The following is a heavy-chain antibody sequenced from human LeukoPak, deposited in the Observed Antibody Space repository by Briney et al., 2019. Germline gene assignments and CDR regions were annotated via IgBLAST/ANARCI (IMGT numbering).Heavy chain of an antibody. J-gene: IGHJ5*02. D-gene: IGHD6-13*01. CDR1: GFTFSSYA. CDR3: AKHYLLAAAGDP. Sequence: PGGSLRLSCAASGFTFSSYAMSWVRQAPGKGLEWVSAISGSGGSTYSADSVKGRFTISRDNSKNTLYLQMNSLRAEDTAIYYCAKHYLLAAAGDPWGQGTLVTASS. CDR2: ISGSGGST. V-gene: IGHV3-23*01.